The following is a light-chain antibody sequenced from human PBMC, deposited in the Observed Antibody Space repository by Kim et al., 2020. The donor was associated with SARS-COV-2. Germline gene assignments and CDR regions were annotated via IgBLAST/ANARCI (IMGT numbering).Light chain of an antibody. Sequence: DIQMTQSPSTLSAFVGNRVTITCRASQSVDSWLAWYQQKPGKAPKLLIYQTSKLASGVPSRFSRSGSGTDFTLTISNLQPDDSAIYYCKQYETYWTFGPGTKVDIK. CDR1: QSVDSW. CDR3: KQYETYWT. CDR2: QTS. V-gene: IGKV1-5*03. J-gene: IGKJ1*01.